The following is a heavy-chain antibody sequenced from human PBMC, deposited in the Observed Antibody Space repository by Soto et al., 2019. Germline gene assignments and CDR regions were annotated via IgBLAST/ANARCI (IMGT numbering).Heavy chain of an antibody. V-gene: IGHV3-21*01. CDR2: ISSSSSYI. J-gene: IGHJ6*02. CDR1: GFTFSTYS. D-gene: IGHD3-22*01. CDR3: ARYDSSGYYWPYYYYGLDV. Sequence: GGSLRLSCAASGFTFSTYSMNWVRQAPGKGLEWVSSISSSSSYIYYADSVKGRFTISRDNAKNSLYLQMNSQRAEDTAVYYCARYDSSGYYWPYYYYGLDVWGQGT.